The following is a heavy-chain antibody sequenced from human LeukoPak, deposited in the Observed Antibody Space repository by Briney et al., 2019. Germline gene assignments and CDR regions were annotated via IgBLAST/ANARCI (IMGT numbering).Heavy chain of an antibody. D-gene: IGHD6-6*01. CDR3: ARGPRRAIAARRYITDY. J-gene: IGHJ4*02. V-gene: IGHV1-2*02. CDR2: INANSGDT. CDR1: GCTFTGYY. Sequence: ASVKVSCKTSGCTFTGYYLHWVRQAPRQGPEWMGWINANSGDTYYVQKFKGRITMTRDTSINTAYMELNRLISDDTAVYYCARGPRRAIAARRYITDYWGQGTLVTVSS.